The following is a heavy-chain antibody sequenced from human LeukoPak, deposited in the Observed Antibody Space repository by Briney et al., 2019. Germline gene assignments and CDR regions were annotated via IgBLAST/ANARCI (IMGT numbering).Heavy chain of an antibody. Sequence: GGSLRLSCAASGFTFSSYAMSWVRQAPGKGLEWVSAISGSGGSTYYADSVEGRFTISRDNSKNTLYLQMNSLRAEDTAVYYCAKDSRDYYYDSSGYYYWGQGTLVTVSS. D-gene: IGHD3-22*01. J-gene: IGHJ4*02. V-gene: IGHV3-23*01. CDR2: ISGSGGST. CDR1: GFTFSSYA. CDR3: AKDSRDYYYDSSGYYY.